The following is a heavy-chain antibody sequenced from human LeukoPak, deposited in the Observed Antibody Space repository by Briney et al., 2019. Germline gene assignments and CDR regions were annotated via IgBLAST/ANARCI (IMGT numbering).Heavy chain of an antibody. D-gene: IGHD3-3*01. CDR2: IKRDGREK. Sequence: GGSLRLSCAASGFTFSSYWMSWVRQAPGKGLEWVANIKRDGREKYYVDSVKGRFTISRDNAKNSLYLQMNSLRAEDTAVYYCAREIPPSHTIFGVIIVPVEGFDFWGQGTLVTVSS. V-gene: IGHV3-7*01. CDR3: AREIPPSHTIFGVIIVPVEGFDF. CDR1: GFTFSSYW. J-gene: IGHJ4*02.